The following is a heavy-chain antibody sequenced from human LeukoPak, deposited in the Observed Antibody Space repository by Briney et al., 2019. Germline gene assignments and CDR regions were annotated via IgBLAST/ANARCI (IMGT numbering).Heavy chain of an antibody. Sequence: SETLSLTCTVSGGSISSYYWSWIRQPPGKGLEWIGYIYHSGSTYYNPSLKSRVTISVDRSKNQFSLKLSSVTAADTAVYYCASQAYGDYPDYWGQGTLVTVSS. CDR3: ASQAYGDYPDY. D-gene: IGHD4-17*01. CDR2: IYHSGST. V-gene: IGHV4-59*12. J-gene: IGHJ4*02. CDR1: GGSISSYY.